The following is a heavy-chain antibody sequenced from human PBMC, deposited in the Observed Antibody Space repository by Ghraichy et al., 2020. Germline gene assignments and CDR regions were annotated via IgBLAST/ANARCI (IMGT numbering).Heavy chain of an antibody. CDR1: GFTFSSYA. Sequence: GGSLRLSCAASGFTFSSYAMSWVRQAPGKGLEWVSAISGSGGSTYYADSVKGRFTISRDNSKNTLYLQMNSLRAEDTAVYYCARRDEGRITIFGVVMGPDYWGQGTLVTVSS. D-gene: IGHD3-3*01. J-gene: IGHJ4*02. V-gene: IGHV3-23*01. CDR3: ARRDEGRITIFGVVMGPDY. CDR2: ISGSGGST.